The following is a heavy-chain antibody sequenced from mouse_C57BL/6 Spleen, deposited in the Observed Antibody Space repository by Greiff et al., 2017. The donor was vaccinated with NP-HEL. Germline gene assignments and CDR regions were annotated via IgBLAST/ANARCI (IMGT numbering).Heavy chain of an antibody. CDR1: GFTFSDYG. CDR2: ISSGSSTI. J-gene: IGHJ4*01. Sequence: EVMLVESGGGLVKPGGSLKLSCAASGFTFSDYGMHWVRQAPEKGLEWVAYISSGSSTIYYADTVKGRFTISRDNAKNTLFLHMTSLRSEDTAMYYCARRTPFYAMDYWGQGTSVTVSS. V-gene: IGHV5-17*01. CDR3: ARRTPFYAMDY.